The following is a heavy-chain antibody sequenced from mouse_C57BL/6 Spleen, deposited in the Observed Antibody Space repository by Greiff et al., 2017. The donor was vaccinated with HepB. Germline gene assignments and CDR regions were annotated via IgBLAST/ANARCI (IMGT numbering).Heavy chain of an antibody. Sequence: VQGVESGAELVRPGASVTLSCKASGYTFTDYEMHWVKQTPVHGLEWIGAIDPETGGTAYNQKFKGKAILTADKSSSTAYMELRSLTSEDSAVYYCTTPDSSGYFDYWGQGTTLTVSS. V-gene: IGHV1-15*01. CDR1: GYTFTDYE. CDR2: IDPETGGT. D-gene: IGHD3-2*02. CDR3: TTPDSSGYFDY. J-gene: IGHJ2*01.